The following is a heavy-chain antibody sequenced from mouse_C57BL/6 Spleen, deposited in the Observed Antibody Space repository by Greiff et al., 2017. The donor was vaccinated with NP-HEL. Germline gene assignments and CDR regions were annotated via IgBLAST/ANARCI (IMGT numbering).Heavy chain of an antibody. CDR3: ARWRYDDV. J-gene: IGHJ1*03. Sequence: EVQLQQPGTVLVRPGASVKMSCKTSGYTFTSYRMHWVKQRPGQGLEWIGAIYPGNSGTSYNEKFKGKATLTAVKSASTAYMQLSSLTTEDSAVYYCARWRYDDVWGTGTTVTVSS. CDR2: IYPGNSGT. V-gene: IGHV1-5*01. CDR1: GYTFTSYR.